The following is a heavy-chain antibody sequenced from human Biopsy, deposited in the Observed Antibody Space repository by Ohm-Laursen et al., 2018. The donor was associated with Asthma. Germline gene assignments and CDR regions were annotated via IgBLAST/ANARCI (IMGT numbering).Heavy chain of an antibody. J-gene: IGHJ6*02. CDR1: GFTFSTYG. Sequence: SLRLSCAASGFTFSTYGMHWVRQAPGKGLEWVAFIAWDGINSYYADSVKGRFTISRDNSRNTLHLQKNSLRADDTAVYYCARAGESDLVGGLDVWGQGTTVIVS. D-gene: IGHD2-21*01. CDR3: ARAGESDLVGGLDV. CDR2: IAWDGINS. V-gene: IGHV3-30*03.